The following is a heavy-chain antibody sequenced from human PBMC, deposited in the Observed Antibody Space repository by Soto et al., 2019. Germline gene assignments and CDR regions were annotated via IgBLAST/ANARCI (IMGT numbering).Heavy chain of an antibody. Sequence: QVQLVQSGAEVKKPGSSVKVSCKASGSTFSSYAISWVRQAPGQGLEWMGGIIPIFGTANYAQKFQGRVTITADESTSTAYMELSSLRSEDTAVYYCARSFFTIAARGYFDYWGQGTLVTVSS. V-gene: IGHV1-69*12. CDR1: GSTFSSYA. CDR2: IIPIFGTA. J-gene: IGHJ4*02. CDR3: ARSFFTIAARGYFDY. D-gene: IGHD6-6*01.